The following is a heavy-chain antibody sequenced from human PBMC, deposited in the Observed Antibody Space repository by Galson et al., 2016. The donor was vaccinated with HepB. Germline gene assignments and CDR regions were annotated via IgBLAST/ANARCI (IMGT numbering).Heavy chain of an antibody. CDR2: ISYDGTNK. V-gene: IGHV3-30-3*01. D-gene: IGHD3-22*01. CDR3: AKDGQPYNYYDSSGYWAYYFDY. Sequence: SLRLSCAASGFTFSSYPFYWARQAPGKGLEWVTFISYDGTNKYYADSVKGRFTISRDNSKNTLYLQMNSLRAEDTAVYYCAKDGQPYNYYDSSGYWAYYFDYWGQGTLVTVSS. J-gene: IGHJ4*02. CDR1: GFTFSSYP.